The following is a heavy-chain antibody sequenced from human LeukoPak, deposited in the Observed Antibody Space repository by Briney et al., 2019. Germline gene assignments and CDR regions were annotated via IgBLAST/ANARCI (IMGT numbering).Heavy chain of an antibody. D-gene: IGHD4-11*01. CDR1: GGSISSGSYY. CDR2: IYTSGST. CDR3: ARSKAYSGYFDY. Sequence: SETLSLTCTVSGGSISSGSYYWSWIRQPAGKGLEWIGRIYTSGSTNYSPSLKSRVTISVDTSKNQFSLKLTSVTAADTAVYYCARSKAYSGYFDYWGQGTLVTVSS. V-gene: IGHV4-61*02. J-gene: IGHJ4*02.